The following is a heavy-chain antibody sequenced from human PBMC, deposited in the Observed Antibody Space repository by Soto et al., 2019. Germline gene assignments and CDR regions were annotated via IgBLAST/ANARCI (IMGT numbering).Heavy chain of an antibody. V-gene: IGHV4-39*01. J-gene: IGHJ4*02. CDR2: IYYSGSS. Sequence: PSETLSLTCTVSGGSISSPHYYWGWIRQSPGRGLEWIASIYYSGSSYYNPSLKSRITISVDTSKNQFSLNLTSVTAADTAVYYCAKHGLTAYMAYYFDLWGRGTLVTVSS. CDR1: GGSISSPHYY. D-gene: IGHD3-16*01. CDR3: AKHGLTAYMAYYFDL.